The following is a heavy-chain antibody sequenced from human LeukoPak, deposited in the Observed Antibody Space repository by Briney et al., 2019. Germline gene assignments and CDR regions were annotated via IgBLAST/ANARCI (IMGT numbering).Heavy chain of an antibody. J-gene: IGHJ3*02. CDR3: ASNYYYDSSDYYYDNAYAFDI. CDR1: GGSISSYY. D-gene: IGHD3-22*01. V-gene: IGHV4-59*01. Sequence: SETLSLTCTVSGGSISSYYWSWIRQPPGKGLEWIGYIYYSGSTNYNPSLKSRVTISVDTSKNQFSLKLSSVTAADTAVYYCASNYYYDSSDYYYDNAYAFDIWGQGTMVTVSS. CDR2: IYYSGST.